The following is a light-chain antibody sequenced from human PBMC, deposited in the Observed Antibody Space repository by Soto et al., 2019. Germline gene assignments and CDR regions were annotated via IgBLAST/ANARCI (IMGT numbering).Light chain of an antibody. Sequence: QSVLTQPPSASGTPGQRVTISCSGSSSNIGSNTVNWYQQLPGTAPKLLIYSNNRRPSGVPDRFSGSKSGTSASLAISGLQSEDEADYHCAAWDDSLNGFGTRTKVTVL. CDR2: SNN. CDR3: AAWDDSLNG. CDR1: SSNIGSNT. V-gene: IGLV1-44*01. J-gene: IGLJ1*01.